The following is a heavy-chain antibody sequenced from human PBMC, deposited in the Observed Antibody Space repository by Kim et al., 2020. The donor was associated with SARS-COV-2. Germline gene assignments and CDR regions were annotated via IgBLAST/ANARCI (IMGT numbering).Heavy chain of an antibody. Sequence: GGSLRLSCTASGFTFGDYAMSWFRQAPGKGLEWVGFIRSKAYGGTTEYAASVKGRFTISRDDSKSIAYLQMNSLKTEDTAVYYCTRGSVLRYFDWLPGRANDAFDIWGQGTMVTVSS. CDR2: IRSKAYGGTT. D-gene: IGHD3-9*01. J-gene: IGHJ3*02. V-gene: IGHV3-49*03. CDR3: TRGSVLRYFDWLPGRANDAFDI. CDR1: GFTFGDYA.